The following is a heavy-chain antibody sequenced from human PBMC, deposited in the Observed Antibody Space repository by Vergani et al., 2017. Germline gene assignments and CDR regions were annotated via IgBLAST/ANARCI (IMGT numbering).Heavy chain of an antibody. CDR2: ISSSGSTI. J-gene: IGHJ6*02. CDR3: ARDTGSSSQLRPLGMDV. Sequence: EVQLVESGGGLVKPGGSLRLSCAASGFTFSSYDMNWVRQAPGKGLEWVSYISSSGSTIYYADSVKGRFTSSRDNAKNSLYLQMNSLRAEDTAVYYCARDTGSSSQLRPLGMDVWGQGTTVTVSS. D-gene: IGHD6-13*01. CDR1: GFTFSSYD. V-gene: IGHV3-48*03.